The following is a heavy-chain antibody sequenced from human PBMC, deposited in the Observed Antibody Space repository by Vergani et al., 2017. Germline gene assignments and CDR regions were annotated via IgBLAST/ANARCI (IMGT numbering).Heavy chain of an antibody. V-gene: IGHV3-23*01. CDR3: ASLERDYHNWDLFDY. Sequence: EVQLLESGGGLVQPGGSLRLSCAASGFTFSSYAMSWVRQAPGKGLEWVSAISGSGGSTYYADSVKGRFTISRDNSKNTLYLQMNSLRAEDTAVYYCASLERDYHNWDLFDYWGQGTLVTVSS. J-gene: IGHJ4*02. CDR1: GFTFSSYA. D-gene: IGHD1-1*01. CDR2: ISGSGGST.